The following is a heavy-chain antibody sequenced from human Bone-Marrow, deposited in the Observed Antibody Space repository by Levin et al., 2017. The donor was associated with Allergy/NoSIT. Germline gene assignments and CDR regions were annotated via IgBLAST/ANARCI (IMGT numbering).Heavy chain of an antibody. Sequence: GESLKISCAASGFTVSSNYMSWVRQAPGKGLEWVSVIYSGGSTYYADSVKGRFTISRDNSKNTLYLQMNSLRAEDTAVYYCARTAKQYSSGWREYDYWGQGTLVTVSS. D-gene: IGHD6-19*01. CDR1: GFTVSSNY. CDR3: ARTAKQYSSGWREYDY. J-gene: IGHJ4*02. V-gene: IGHV3-53*01. CDR2: IYSGGST.